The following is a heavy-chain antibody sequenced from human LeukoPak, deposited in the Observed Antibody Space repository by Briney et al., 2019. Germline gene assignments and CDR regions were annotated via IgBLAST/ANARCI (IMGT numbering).Heavy chain of an antibody. CDR2: ISYDGSNK. CDR1: GFTFSSYG. V-gene: IGHV3-30*18. D-gene: IGHD3-22*01. CDR3: AKALSYDSSGFSSGFDY. J-gene: IGHJ4*02. Sequence: PGGSVRLSCAASGFTFSSYGMHWVRQAPGKGLEWVAVISYDGSNKYYAGSVKGRFTISRDNSKNTLYLQMNSLRAEDTAVYYCAKALSYDSSGFSSGFDYWGQGTLVTVSS.